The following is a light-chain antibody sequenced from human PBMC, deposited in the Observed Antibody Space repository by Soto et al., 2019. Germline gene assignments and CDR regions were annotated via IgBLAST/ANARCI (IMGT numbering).Light chain of an antibody. V-gene: IGKV3-11*01. J-gene: IGKJ1*01. CDR3: QQRGNWPPWT. CDR1: RSVSSY. CDR2: EAS. Sequence: EIVLTQSPATLSLSPGERATLSCRASRSVSSYLAWYQQKPGQAPRLLIYEASNRVTGVPARFSGSGSGTDFTLTISSLEPEDFAVYYCQQRGNWPPWTFGQGTKVEIK.